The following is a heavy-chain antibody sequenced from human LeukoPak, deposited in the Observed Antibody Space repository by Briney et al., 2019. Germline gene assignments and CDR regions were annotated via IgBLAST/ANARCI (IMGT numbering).Heavy chain of an antibody. V-gene: IGHV1-18*04. CDR2: ISAYNGNT. Sequence: GASVKVSCKASGYTFTCYGISWVRQAPGQGLEWMGWISAYNGNTNYAQKLQGRVTMTTDTSTSTAYMELRSLRSDDTAVYYCARDDIVVVPAAIGLDYWGQGTLVTVSS. J-gene: IGHJ4*02. D-gene: IGHD2-2*02. CDR3: ARDDIVVVPAAIGLDY. CDR1: GYTFTCYG.